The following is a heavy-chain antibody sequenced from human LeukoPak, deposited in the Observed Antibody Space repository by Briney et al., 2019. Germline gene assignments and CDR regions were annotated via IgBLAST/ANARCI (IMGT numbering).Heavy chain of an antibody. V-gene: IGHV4-39*01. CDR1: GGSISSNSYY. Sequence: SETLSLTCTVSGGSISSNSYYWGWIRQPPGKGLEWIGRMYYSGSTYYNPSLKSRVTISVDTSKNQFSLKLSSVTAADTAVYYCARHQGDSSGYFPRYTYYYYYMDVWGKGTTVTVSS. CDR2: MYYSGST. D-gene: IGHD3-22*01. J-gene: IGHJ6*03. CDR3: ARHQGDSSGYFPRYTYYYYYMDV.